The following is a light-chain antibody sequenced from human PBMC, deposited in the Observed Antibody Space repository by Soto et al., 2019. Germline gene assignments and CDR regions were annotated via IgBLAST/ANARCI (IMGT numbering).Light chain of an antibody. CDR1: QSISLF. CDR2: AAS. Sequence: DIQMTQSPSSLSASVGDTVTITCRASQSISLFLNWYQQKPGKAPKLLIYAASSLQSGVPSRFIGNGFGTVFPPPTSSLQPEDFATYYCHQTDSTPETFAKGTKVEIK. CDR3: HQTDSTPET. J-gene: IGKJ1*01. V-gene: IGKV1-39*01.